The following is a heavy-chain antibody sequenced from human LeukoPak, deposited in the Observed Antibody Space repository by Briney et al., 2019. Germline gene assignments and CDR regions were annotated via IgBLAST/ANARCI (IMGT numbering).Heavy chain of an antibody. CDR1: GVSVSDGRYY. Sequence: SETLSLTCSVSGVSVSDGRYYWTWIRQHPGKGLEWIGYKYYSGSANYNPSLKSRLTISVDTPKNQFSLQLSSVTAADTATYYCATPYCSSISCLDVFNMWGQGTRVTVSS. CDR3: ATPYCSSISCLDVFNM. V-gene: IGHV4-31*03. J-gene: IGHJ3*02. CDR2: KYYSGSA. D-gene: IGHD2-2*01.